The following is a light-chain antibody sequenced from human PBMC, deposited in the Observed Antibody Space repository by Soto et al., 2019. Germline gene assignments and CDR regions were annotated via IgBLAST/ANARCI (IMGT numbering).Light chain of an antibody. V-gene: IGKV3-11*01. Sequence: FVVTQSPDTLSLSPWETATLSCRASQSVSSSVAWYQHKPGQSPRLVVDSGYKRSPGIPARVSGSGSGTDFTLTISSLESDDFAIYYCQQRYSWLRVFGPGTKVDIK. J-gene: IGKJ1*01. CDR2: SGY. CDR1: QSVSSS. CDR3: QQRYSWLRV.